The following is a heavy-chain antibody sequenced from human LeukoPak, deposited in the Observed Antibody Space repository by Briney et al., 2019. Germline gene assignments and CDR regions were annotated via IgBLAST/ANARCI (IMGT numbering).Heavy chain of an antibody. CDR2: IYRGGGT. V-gene: IGHV3-66*01. CDR1: GFTFSSFV. J-gene: IGHJ4*02. CDR3: TREGRSLAAARYYFDY. D-gene: IGHD6-13*01. Sequence: PGGSLRLSCAASGFTFSSFVLNWVRQAPGKGLEWVSVIYRGGGTYYADSVRGRFTISRDNSNNTVFLQMNSLRAEDTAMYYCTREGRSLAAARYYFDYWGQGTLVTVSS.